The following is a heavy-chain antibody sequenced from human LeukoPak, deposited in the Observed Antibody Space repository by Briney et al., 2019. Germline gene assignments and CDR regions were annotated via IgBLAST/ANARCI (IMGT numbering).Heavy chain of an antibody. CDR2: IKQDGSEK. D-gene: IGHD6-13*01. Sequence: GGSLRLSCAASGFPFSSYWMSWVRQAPGKGLEWVANIKQDGSEKYYVDSVKGRFTISRDNAKNSLYLQMNSLRTEDTAVYYCTRIAAAGFDCWGQGTLVTVSS. CDR3: TRIAAAGFDC. V-gene: IGHV3-7*01. CDR1: GFPFSSYW. J-gene: IGHJ4*02.